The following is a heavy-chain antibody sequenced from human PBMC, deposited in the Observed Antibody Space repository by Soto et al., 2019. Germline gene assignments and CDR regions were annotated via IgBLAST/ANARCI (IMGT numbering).Heavy chain of an antibody. D-gene: IGHD4-17*01. J-gene: IGHJ4*02. CDR1: GFTFTSSA. Sequence: SVKVSCKASGFTFTSSAVQWVRQARGQRLEWIGWIVVGSGNTNYAQKFQERVTITRDMSTSTAYMELSSLRSEDTAVYYCAADRDYGDYYFDYWGQGTLVTVSS. V-gene: IGHV1-58*01. CDR3: AADRDYGDYYFDY. CDR2: IVVGSGNT.